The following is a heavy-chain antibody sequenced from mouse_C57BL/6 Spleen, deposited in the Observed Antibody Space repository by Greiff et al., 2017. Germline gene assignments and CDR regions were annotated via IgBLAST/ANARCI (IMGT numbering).Heavy chain of an antibody. D-gene: IGHD3-2*02. CDR3: ARGSQATQFAY. J-gene: IGHJ3*01. Sequence: EVQLQQSGPELVKPGASVKISCKASGYTFTDYYMNWVKQSHGKSLEWIGDINPNNGGTSYNQKFKGKATLTVDKSSSTAYIELRSLTSEDSAVYYCARGSQATQFAYWGQGTLVTVSA. CDR1: GYTFTDYY. V-gene: IGHV1-26*01. CDR2: INPNNGGT.